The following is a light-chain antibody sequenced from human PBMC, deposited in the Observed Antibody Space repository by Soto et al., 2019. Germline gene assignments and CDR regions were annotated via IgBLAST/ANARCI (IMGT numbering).Light chain of an antibody. J-gene: IGKJ1*01. Sequence: DIQLIQSPSSLSASVGDRVTITCHTSQRVSSYLNWYQQKPGKAPKLLINAVSTLHSGVPSRFSGSGSETDFTPTISSLQPEDSGTYYCQQSYTTPSWTFGQGTKVEI. V-gene: IGKV1-39*01. CDR2: AVS. CDR1: QRVSSY. CDR3: QQSYTTPSWT.